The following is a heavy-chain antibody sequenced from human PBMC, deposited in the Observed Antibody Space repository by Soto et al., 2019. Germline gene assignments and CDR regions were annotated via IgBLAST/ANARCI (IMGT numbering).Heavy chain of an antibody. V-gene: IGHV4-59*01. CDR3: GSSRAGQWLVPD. CDR2: IYYSGST. Sequence: SETLYFTCTASGGSIRSNYWSWIRQPPGKGLEWTGYIYYSGSTNYNPSLKSRVTISVDTTKNKFSLKQSSVTAAATSAYCCGSSRAGQWLVPDWGQGTLVTVSS. D-gene: IGHD6-19*01. CDR1: GGSIRSNY. J-gene: IGHJ4*01.